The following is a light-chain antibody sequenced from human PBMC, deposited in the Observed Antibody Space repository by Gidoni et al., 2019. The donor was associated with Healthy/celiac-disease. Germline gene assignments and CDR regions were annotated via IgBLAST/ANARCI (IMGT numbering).Light chain of an antibody. CDR1: QSVSSSY. CDR3: QQYGSSPPIT. J-gene: IGKJ5*01. Sequence: EIVLTQSPGTLSLSPGERATLSCRASQSVSSSYLAWYQQKPGQAPRLLIYGASSRATGIPDRFSGSGSGTDFTLTFSRLEPEGFAVYYCQQYGSSPPITFGQGTRLEIK. V-gene: IGKV3-20*01. CDR2: GAS.